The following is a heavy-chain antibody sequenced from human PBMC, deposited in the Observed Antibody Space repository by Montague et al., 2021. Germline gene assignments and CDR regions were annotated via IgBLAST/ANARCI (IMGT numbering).Heavy chain of an antibody. CDR3: ARVGATVTAPFDF. CDR1: GGSISSTAYY. CDR2: IYYSGST. V-gene: IGHV4-31*11. D-gene: IGHD4-17*01. J-gene: IGHJ4*02. Sequence: TLSLTCAVSGGSISSTAYYWSWIRQHPGKGLEWIGYIYYSGSTYHNPSLKSRVTISVDTSQNQFSLNLNSVTAADTAVYYCARVGATVTAPFDFWGQGTQVTVSS.